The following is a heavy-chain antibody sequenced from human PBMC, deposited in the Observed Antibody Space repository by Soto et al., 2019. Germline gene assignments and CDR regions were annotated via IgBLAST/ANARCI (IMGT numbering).Heavy chain of an antibody. CDR1: GFTFSSYA. J-gene: IGHJ6*02. V-gene: IGHV3-30-3*01. Sequence: GGSLRLSCAASGFTFSSYAMHWVRQAPGKGLEWVAVISYDGSNKYYADSVKGRFTISRDNSKNTLYLQMNSLRAEDTAVYYCARDLVYGDYVDYYYGMDVWGQGTTVTVSS. D-gene: IGHD4-17*01. CDR2: ISYDGSNK. CDR3: ARDLVYGDYVDYYYGMDV.